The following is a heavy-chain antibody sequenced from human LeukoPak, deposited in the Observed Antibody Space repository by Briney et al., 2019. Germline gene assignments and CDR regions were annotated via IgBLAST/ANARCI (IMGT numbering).Heavy chain of an antibody. CDR2: SNPNSGGT. CDR1: GSTFTGNI. Sequence: ASVKVSCTASGSTFTGNIFHWGGRPLGQGLGGMGGSNPNSGGTKYAQKFQGRVTMTRDTSISTAYMELSRLRSDDTAVYYCARAIPDLGDYYGSNDYWGQGTLVTVSS. J-gene: IGHJ4*02. CDR3: ARAIPDLGDYYGSNDY. V-gene: IGHV1-2*02. D-gene: IGHD3-10*01.